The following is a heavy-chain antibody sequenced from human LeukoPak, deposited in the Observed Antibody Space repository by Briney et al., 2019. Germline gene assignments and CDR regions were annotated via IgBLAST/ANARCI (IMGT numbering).Heavy chain of an antibody. Sequence: ASVKVSCKASGYTFTSYDINWVRQATGQGVEWMGWMNPNSGNTGYAQKFQGRVTMTRNTSISTAYMELSSLRSEDTAVYYCARDYVWGSYRFDVFDIWGQGTMVTVSS. D-gene: IGHD3-16*02. J-gene: IGHJ3*02. CDR2: MNPNSGNT. V-gene: IGHV1-8*01. CDR1: GYTFTSYD. CDR3: ARDYVWGSYRFDVFDI.